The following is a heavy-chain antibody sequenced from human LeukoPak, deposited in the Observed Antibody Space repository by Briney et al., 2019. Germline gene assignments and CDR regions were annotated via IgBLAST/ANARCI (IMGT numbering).Heavy chain of an antibody. Sequence: GGSLRLSCAASGFTVSSNYMSWVRQAPGRGLDGVSVIYSGGSTYYADSVKGRFTISRDNSKNTLYLQMNSLRAEDTAVYYCAREYGSGSYYPNYFDYWGQGTLVTVSS. CDR3: AREYGSGSYYPNYFDY. D-gene: IGHD3-10*01. J-gene: IGHJ4*02. CDR1: GFTVSSNY. CDR2: IYSGGST. V-gene: IGHV3-66*01.